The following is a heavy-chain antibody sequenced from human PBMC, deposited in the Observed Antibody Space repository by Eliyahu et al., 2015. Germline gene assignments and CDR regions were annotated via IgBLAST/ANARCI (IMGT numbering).Heavy chain of an antibody. Sequence: QITLKESGPTQVRPTQTLTLTCNFFGFSLDIPGAGMGWVRQPPRKGLEWLGVIYWNDNAKYNPSLRGRLSITKDTSKNQVVLRLTNMSPVDTGTYFCAHRTYTPGSFDFWGQGHLVTVSS. CDR2: IYWNDNA. CDR1: GFSLDIPGAG. CDR3: AHRTYTPGSFDF. J-gene: IGHJ4*02. V-gene: IGHV2-5*01. D-gene: IGHD2-15*01.